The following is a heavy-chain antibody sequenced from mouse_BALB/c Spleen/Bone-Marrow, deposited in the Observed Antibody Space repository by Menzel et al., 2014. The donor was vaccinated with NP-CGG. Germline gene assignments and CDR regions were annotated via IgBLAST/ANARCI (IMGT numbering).Heavy chain of an antibody. CDR1: GFSLTSYG. D-gene: IGHD4-1*01. CDR3: ARELGAWFAY. CDR2: IWAGGNT. J-gene: IGHJ3*01. V-gene: IGHV2-9*02. Sequence: VNVVESGPGLVSPSQRLSITCTVSGFSLTSYGVHWVRQPPGKGLEWLGIIWAGGNTNYNSALMSRLSISKDNSKSQVFLKMNSLQTDDTAMYYCARELGAWFAYWGQGTLVTVSA.